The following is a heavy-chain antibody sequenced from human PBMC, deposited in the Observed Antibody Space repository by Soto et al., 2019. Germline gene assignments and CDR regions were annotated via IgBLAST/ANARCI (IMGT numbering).Heavy chain of an antibody. D-gene: IGHD3-22*01. CDR1: GFTFSSYA. CDR2: ISGSGGST. V-gene: IGHV3-23*01. CDR3: AKRLPSYDSSGYYKRSDAFDI. Sequence: EVQLLESGGGLVQPGGSLRLSCAASGFTFSSYAMSWVRQAPGKGLEWVSAISGSGGSTYYADSVKGRFTISKDNSKNSLYQEMARLRGEDTAVYYCAKRLPSYDSSGYYKRSDAFDIWGQGTMVTVSS. J-gene: IGHJ3*02.